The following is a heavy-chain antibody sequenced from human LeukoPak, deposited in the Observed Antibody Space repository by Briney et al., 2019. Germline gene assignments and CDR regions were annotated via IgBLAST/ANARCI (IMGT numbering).Heavy chain of an antibody. J-gene: IGHJ4*02. Sequence: PRGSLRLSCAASGFTFSSYWMHWVRQAPGKGLVWVSRINSDGSSTSYADSVKGRFTISRDNAKNTLYLQMNSLRAEDTAVYYCARLLDYGDYIDYWGQGTLVTVSS. CDR3: ARLLDYGDYIDY. CDR1: GFTFSSYW. V-gene: IGHV3-74*01. CDR2: INSDGSST. D-gene: IGHD4-17*01.